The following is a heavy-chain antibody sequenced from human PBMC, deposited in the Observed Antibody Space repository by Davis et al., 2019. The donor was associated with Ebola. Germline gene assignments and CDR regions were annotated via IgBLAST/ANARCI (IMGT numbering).Heavy chain of an antibody. V-gene: IGHV1-2*04. CDR1: GYTFTSYG. CDR3: ARDLGGMTTTYYFDY. D-gene: IGHD4-17*01. Sequence: ASVKVSCKASGYTFTSYGISWVRQAPGQGLEWMGWINPNSGGTNYAQKFQGWVTMTRDTSISTAYMELSRLRSDDTAVYYCARDLGGMTTTYYFDYWGQGTLVTVSS. J-gene: IGHJ4*02. CDR2: INPNSGGT.